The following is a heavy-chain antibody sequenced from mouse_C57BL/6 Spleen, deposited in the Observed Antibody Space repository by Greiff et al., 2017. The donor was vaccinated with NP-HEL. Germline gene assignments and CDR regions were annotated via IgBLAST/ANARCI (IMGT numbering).Heavy chain of an antibody. D-gene: IGHD1-1*01. J-gene: IGHJ1*03. CDR3: ARSDYGSSDGYVDD. Sequence: QVHVKQSGAELARPGASVKLSCKASGYTFTSYGISWVKQRTGQGLEWIGEIYPRSGNNYSNEKFKGKATLTVDNSSSTAYMELRSVTSEDAAVYGWARSDYGSSDGYVDDWGTGTTVTGAS. CDR2: IYPRSGNN. V-gene: IGHV1-81*01. CDR1: GYTFTSYG.